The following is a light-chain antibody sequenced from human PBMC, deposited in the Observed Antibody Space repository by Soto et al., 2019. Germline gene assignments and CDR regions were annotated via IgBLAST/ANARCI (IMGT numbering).Light chain of an antibody. J-gene: IGLJ3*02. CDR3: AAWDDSLNGRGV. Sequence: QSVLTQPPSASGSPGQSVTISCTGTRDDVGGYNYVSWFQHHPGKAPKLMIYEVYKRPSGVPDRFSGSKSGTSASLTITGLQSDDEADYYCAAWDDSLNGRGVFGGGTKVTVL. CDR1: RDDVGGYNY. CDR2: EVY. V-gene: IGLV2-8*01.